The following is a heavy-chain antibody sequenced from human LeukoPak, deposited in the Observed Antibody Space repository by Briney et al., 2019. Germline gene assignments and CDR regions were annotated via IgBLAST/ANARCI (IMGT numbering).Heavy chain of an antibody. V-gene: IGHV4-30-4*01. CDR2: IYYSGST. CDR3: ARGLTAAAGDNSFDP. D-gene: IGHD6-13*01. CDR1: GGSISSGDYS. Sequence: SQTLSLTCTVSGGSISSGDYSWSWIRQPPGKGLEWIGYIYYSGSTYYNPSLKSRVTISVDTSKNQFSLRLSSVTAADTAVYYCARGLTAAAGDNSFDPWGQGTLVTVSS. J-gene: IGHJ5*02.